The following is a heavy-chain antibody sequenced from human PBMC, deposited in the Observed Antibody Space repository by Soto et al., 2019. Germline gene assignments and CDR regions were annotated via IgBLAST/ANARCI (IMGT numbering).Heavy chain of an antibody. CDR2: IIPIFGTA. CDR1: GGTFSSYA. D-gene: IGHD6-13*01. Sequence: GASVKVSCKASGGTFSSYAISWVRQAPGQGLEWMGGIIPIFGTANYAQKFRGRVTITADESTSTAYMELSSLRSEDTAVYYCARGIAAAGSKYYFDYWGQATLVTVSS. J-gene: IGHJ4*02. CDR3: ARGIAAAGSKYYFDY. V-gene: IGHV1-69*13.